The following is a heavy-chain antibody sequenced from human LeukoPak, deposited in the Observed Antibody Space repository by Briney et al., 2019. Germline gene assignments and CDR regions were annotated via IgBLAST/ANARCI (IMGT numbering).Heavy chain of an antibody. J-gene: IGHJ4*02. Sequence: SETLSLTCTVSGGSISSSSYYWGWIRQPPGKGLEWIGEINHSGSTNDNPALKSRVTISVDTSKNPISLKLSSVSAADTAVYYCAFNPMTAVTSYYFDYWGQGALITVSS. CDR1: GGSISSSSYY. D-gene: IGHD4-17*01. CDR3: AFNPMTAVTSYYFDY. CDR2: INHSGST. V-gene: IGHV4-39*01.